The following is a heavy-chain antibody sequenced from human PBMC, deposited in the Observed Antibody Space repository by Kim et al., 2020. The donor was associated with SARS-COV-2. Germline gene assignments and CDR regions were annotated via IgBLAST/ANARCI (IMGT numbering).Heavy chain of an antibody. CDR2: ISGSGGST. V-gene: IGHV3-23*01. J-gene: IGHJ4*02. CDR1: GFTFSSYA. Sequence: GGSLRLSCAASGFTFSSYAMSWVRQAPGKGLEWVSAISGSGGSTYYADSVKGRFTISRDNSKNTLYLQMNSLRAEDTAVYYCAKDSRVRGVMFYFDYWGQGTLVTVSS. D-gene: IGHD3-10*01. CDR3: AKDSRVRGVMFYFDY.